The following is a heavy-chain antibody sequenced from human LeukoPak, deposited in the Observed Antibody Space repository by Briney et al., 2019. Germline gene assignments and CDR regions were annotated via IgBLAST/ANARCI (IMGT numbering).Heavy chain of an antibody. CDR1: GDSISSTSYY. D-gene: IGHD3-16*01. CDR2: LSYSGST. Sequence: SETLSLTCTVSGDSISSTSYYWGWVRQPPGRGLEWVASLSYSGSTYYNPPLKSRVTISVDTSKNQFSLKLSSVTAADTAVYYCARLRGGRGEYNFDYWGQGTLVTVSS. CDR3: ARLRGGRGEYNFDY. V-gene: IGHV4-39*07. J-gene: IGHJ4*02.